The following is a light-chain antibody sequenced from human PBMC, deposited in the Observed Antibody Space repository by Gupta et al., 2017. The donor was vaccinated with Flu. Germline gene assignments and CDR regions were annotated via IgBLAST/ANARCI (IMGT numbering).Light chain of an antibody. J-gene: IGKJ1*01. CDR2: GAS. CDR1: QSISSN. Sequence: PATRAGSPGERATLSCRASQSISSNLARYQQKLGQAPRLLIYGASTRATGIPARFSGSGSGTEFTLTISSLQSEDFAVYYCQQYNKWPRTFGQGTKVEIK. CDR3: QQYNKWPRT. V-gene: IGKV3-15*01.